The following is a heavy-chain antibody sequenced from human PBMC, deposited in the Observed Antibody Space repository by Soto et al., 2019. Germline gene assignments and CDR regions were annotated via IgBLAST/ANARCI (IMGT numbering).Heavy chain of an antibody. CDR2: INPSGGST. Sequence: QVQLVQSGAEVKKPGASVKVSCKASGYTFTSYYMHWVRQAPGQGLEWMGIINPSGGSTSYAQKFQGRFTMTRETSTSTVYMELSSLRSEDTAVYYCAREAALGYCSGGSCFWFDPWGQGTLVTVSS. CDR3: AREAALGYCSGGSCFWFDP. J-gene: IGHJ5*02. D-gene: IGHD2-15*01. V-gene: IGHV1-46*01. CDR1: GYTFTSYY.